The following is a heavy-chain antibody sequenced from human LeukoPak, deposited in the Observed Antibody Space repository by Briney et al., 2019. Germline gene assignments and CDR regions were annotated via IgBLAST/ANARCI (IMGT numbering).Heavy chain of an antibody. V-gene: IGHV1-18*01. J-gene: IGHJ4*02. D-gene: IGHD2/OR15-2a*01. CDR1: GYTFTSHG. CDR3: ARGEYNYFDY. CDR2: INAYNGHT. Sequence: GASVKVSCKASGYTFTSHGITWVRQAPGQGLERVGWINAYNGHTNYVQNLQGRATMTTDTSTSTVYMELRSLRSDGTAVYYCARGEYNYFDYWGQGTLVTVSS.